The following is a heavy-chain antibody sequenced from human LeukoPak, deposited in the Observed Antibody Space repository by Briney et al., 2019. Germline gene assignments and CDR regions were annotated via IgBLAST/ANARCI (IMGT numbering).Heavy chain of an antibody. D-gene: IGHD3-10*01. CDR1: GFTFSNHW. CDR2: ISGSGGST. Sequence: PGGSLRLSCVASGFTFSNHWMSWVRQAPGKGLEWVSAISGSGGSTYYADSVKGRFTISRDNSKNTLYLQMNSLRAEDTAVYYCAKDSAYYGSGSPDYWGQGTLVTVSS. CDR3: AKDSAYYGSGSPDY. V-gene: IGHV3-23*01. J-gene: IGHJ4*02.